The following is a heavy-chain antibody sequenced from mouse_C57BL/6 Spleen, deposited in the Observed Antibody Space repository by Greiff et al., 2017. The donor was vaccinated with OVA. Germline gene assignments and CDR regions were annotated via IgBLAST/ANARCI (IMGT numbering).Heavy chain of an antibody. CDR1: GYTFTSYG. Sequence: VQLQQSGAELARPGASVKLSCTASGYTFTSYGISWVQQRPGQGLEWIGEIYPRSGNTYYNEKFKGKATLTADKSSSTAYMELRSLTSEDSAVYFCAREAYWGQGTLVTVSA. V-gene: IGHV1-81*01. CDR3: AREAY. CDR2: IYPRSGNT. J-gene: IGHJ3*01.